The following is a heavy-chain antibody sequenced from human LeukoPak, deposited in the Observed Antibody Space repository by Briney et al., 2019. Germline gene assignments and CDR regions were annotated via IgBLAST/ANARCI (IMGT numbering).Heavy chain of an antibody. CDR3: ARDPPEWEPPHDY. J-gene: IGHJ4*02. Sequence: GGSLRLSCAASGFTFSTYWMHWVRQAPGKGLVWVSRINSDGSSTSYADSVKGRFTISRDNAKNTLYLQMNSLRAEDTAVYYCARDPPEWEPPHDYWGQGTLVTVSS. CDR1: GFTFSTYW. V-gene: IGHV3-74*01. CDR2: INSDGSST. D-gene: IGHD1-26*01.